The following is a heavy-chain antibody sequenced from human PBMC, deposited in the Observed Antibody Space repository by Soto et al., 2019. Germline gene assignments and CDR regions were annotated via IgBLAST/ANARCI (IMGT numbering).Heavy chain of an antibody. CDR3: ARRAAAGTQRFDP. D-gene: IGHD6-13*01. Sequence: ASETLSLTCTVSGGSISSSSYYWGWIRQPPGKGLEWIGSIYYSGSTYYNPSLKSRVTISVDTSKNQFSLKLSSVTAADTAVYYCARRAAAGTQRFDPWGQGTLVTVSS. CDR2: IYYSGST. J-gene: IGHJ5*02. V-gene: IGHV4-39*01. CDR1: GGSISSSSYY.